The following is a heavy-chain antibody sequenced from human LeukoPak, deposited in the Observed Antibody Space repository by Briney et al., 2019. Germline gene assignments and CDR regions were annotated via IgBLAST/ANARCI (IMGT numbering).Heavy chain of an antibody. CDR1: GGSISSSSYY. CDR2: IYSSGST. J-gene: IGHJ3*02. CDR3: ARHRTYDSSGYYYFDAFDI. D-gene: IGHD3-22*01. Sequence: PSETLSLTCTVSGGSISSSSYYWGWIRQPPGTGLEWIGSIYSSGSTYYNPSLESRVTISVDTSKNQFSLKLSSVTAADTAVYYCARHRTYDSSGYYYFDAFDIWGQGTMVTASS. V-gene: IGHV4-39*01.